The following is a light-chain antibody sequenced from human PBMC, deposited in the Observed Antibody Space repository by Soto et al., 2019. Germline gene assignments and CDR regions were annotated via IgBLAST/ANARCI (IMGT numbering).Light chain of an antibody. Sequence: DIPMTQSPSTLSASVGDGVTITCRASQSISTWLAWYQQKPGKAPKLLIYDASTLESGVPSRFSGSGSGTEFPLTISSLQTDDFATDHCQQYSIYWITFGQGTKLQI. CDR2: DAS. CDR1: QSISTW. V-gene: IGKV1-5*01. J-gene: IGKJ2*01. CDR3: QQYSIYWIT.